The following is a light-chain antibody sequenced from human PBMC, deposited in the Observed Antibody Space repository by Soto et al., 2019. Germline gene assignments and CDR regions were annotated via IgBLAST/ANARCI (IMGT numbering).Light chain of an antibody. V-gene: IGKV3D-20*02. CDR1: QSVRSSY. CDR2: GAS. CDR3: QQRSNWPPIT. Sequence: EIVLTQSPGTLSLSPVERATLSCRASQSVRSSYLAWYQQKPGQAPRLLIYGASSRATGIPDRISGSGSGTDFTLTISSLEPEDFAVCYCQQRSNWPPITFGQGTRLEIK. J-gene: IGKJ5*01.